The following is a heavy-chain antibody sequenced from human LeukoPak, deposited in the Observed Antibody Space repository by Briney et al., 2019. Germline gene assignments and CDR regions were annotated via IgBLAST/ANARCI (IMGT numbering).Heavy chain of an antibody. CDR3: APLGVTTWLDY. CDR1: GFTFSSYA. J-gene: IGHJ4*02. D-gene: IGHD4-17*01. CDR2: ISGSGGSA. Sequence: GGSLRLSCAASGFTFSSYAMSWVCQAPGKGLEWVSAISGSGGSAYYADSVKGRFTISRDNSKNTLYLQMNSLRAEDTAVYYCAPLGVTTWLDYWGQGTLVTVSS. V-gene: IGHV3-23*01.